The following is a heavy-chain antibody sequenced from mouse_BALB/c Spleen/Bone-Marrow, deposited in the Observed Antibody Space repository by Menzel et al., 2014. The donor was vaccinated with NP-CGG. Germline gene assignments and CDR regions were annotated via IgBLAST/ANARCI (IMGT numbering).Heavy chain of an antibody. CDR1: GFSLTSYG. D-gene: IGHD6-1*01. CDR2: IWAGGST. CDR3: ARPTPRYFAMDY. V-gene: IGHV2-9*02. J-gene: IGHJ4*01. Sequence: VKLVESGPGLVSPSQSLSITCTVSGFSLTSYGVHWVRQPPGKGLEWLGVIWAGGSTNYNSALMSRLSISKDNSKSQVFLKMNSLQTNDTAMYYCARPTPRYFAMDYWGQGTSVTVSS.